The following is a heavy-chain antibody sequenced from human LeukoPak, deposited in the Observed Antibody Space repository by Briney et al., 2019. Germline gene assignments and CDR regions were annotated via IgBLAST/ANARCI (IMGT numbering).Heavy chain of an antibody. CDR2: ISAYNGNT. Sequence: ASVKVSCKASGYTFTSYGISWVRQAPGQGLEWMGWISAYNGNTNYAQKLQGRVTMTTDTSTSTAYMELRSLRSDDTAVYYCARGARDYYDSSGYYPTMGYWGQGTLVTVSS. V-gene: IGHV1-18*01. D-gene: IGHD3-22*01. CDR1: GYTFTSYG. J-gene: IGHJ4*02. CDR3: ARGARDYYDSSGYYPTMGY.